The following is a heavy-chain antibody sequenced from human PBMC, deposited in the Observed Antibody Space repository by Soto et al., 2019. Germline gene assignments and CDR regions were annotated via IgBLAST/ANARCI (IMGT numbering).Heavy chain of an antibody. CDR1: DGTISSSY. CDR3: ARQVGVDWGYYLTY. J-gene: IGHJ4*02. Sequence: SETLCLSCTDSDGTISSSYWSWIRQPPGKGLEWIGYIDYSAGTNHNPSLKSRVTISVDTSKNQYSLQLSYVAAADTAVYYCARQVGVDWGYYLTYWGQGTLVTV. V-gene: IGHV4-59*08. CDR2: IDYSAGT. D-gene: IGHD2-15*01.